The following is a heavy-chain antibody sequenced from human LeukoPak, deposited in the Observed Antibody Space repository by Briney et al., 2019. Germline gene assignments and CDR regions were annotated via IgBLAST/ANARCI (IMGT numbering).Heavy chain of an antibody. CDR3: ARARGYCSSTSCYVYYYYGMDV. CDR1: GYTFTSYD. CDR2: MNPNSGNT. Sequence: GASVKVSCKASGYTFTSYDINWVRQATGQGLEWMGWMNPNSGNTGYAQKFQGRVTMTRNTSISTAYMELSSLRSEDTAVYYCARARGYCSSTSCYVYYYYGMDVWGQGTTVTASS. D-gene: IGHD2-2*01. J-gene: IGHJ6*02. V-gene: IGHV1-8*01.